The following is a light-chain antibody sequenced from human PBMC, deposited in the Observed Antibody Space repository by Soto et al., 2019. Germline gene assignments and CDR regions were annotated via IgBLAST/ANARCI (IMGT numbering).Light chain of an antibody. V-gene: IGLV2-8*01. CDR1: SSDVGTHGY. CDR2: DVT. CDR3: MCYAGGNIWV. J-gene: IGLJ2*01. Sequence: QSVLTQPPSASGSPGQSVTISCTGTSSDVGTHGYVSWYQQHAGKAPKLRIYDVTKRPSGVPDRFAGSKSANTASLTVSGLQAEDEADYYCMCYAGGNIWVVGGGTKVTVL.